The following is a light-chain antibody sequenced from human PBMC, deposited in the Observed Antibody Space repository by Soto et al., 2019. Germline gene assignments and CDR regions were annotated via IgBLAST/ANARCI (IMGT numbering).Light chain of an antibody. Sequence: AIQMTQSPSSLSASVGDRVTITCRASQDVRDELGWYQQKPGKAPELLIYGASILRGGVPSRFSGRGSGTDFTLTISSLQPEDFATYYCLQDYNFPWTFGQGTNVEIK. CDR3: LQDYNFPWT. V-gene: IGKV1-6*01. J-gene: IGKJ1*01. CDR2: GAS. CDR1: QDVRDE.